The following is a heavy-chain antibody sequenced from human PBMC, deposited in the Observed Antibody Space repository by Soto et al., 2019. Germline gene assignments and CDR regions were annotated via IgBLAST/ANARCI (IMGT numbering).Heavy chain of an antibody. Sequence: GGSLRLSCAASGFTVSSNYMSWVRQAPGKGLEWVSVIYSGGSTYYADSVKGRFTISRDNSKNTLYLQMNSLRAEDTAVYYCASSAAISYPLSRPLHPIDYWGQGTLVTVSS. CDR3: ASSAAISYPLSRPLHPIDY. CDR1: GFTVSSNY. J-gene: IGHJ4*02. CDR2: IYSGGST. D-gene: IGHD2-2*01. V-gene: IGHV3-66*01.